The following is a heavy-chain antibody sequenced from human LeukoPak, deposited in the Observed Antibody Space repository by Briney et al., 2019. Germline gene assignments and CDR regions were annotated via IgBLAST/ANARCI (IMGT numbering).Heavy chain of an antibody. D-gene: IGHD3-3*01. CDR2: ISSSSSYI. J-gene: IGHJ4*02. Sequence: GGSLTPSCTGSGYPFSSYNMNWVRQAPGKGLEWVSSISSSSSYIYYADSVKGRFTISRDNAKNSLYLQMNSLRAEDTAVYWCARDYIAYDPLDYWGQGTLVTVSS. CDR1: GYPFSSYN. CDR3: ARDYIAYDPLDY. V-gene: IGHV3-21*01.